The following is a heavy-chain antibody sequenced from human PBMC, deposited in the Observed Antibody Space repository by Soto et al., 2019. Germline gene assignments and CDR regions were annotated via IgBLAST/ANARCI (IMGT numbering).Heavy chain of an antibody. V-gene: IGHV3-30*18. Sequence: QVQLVESGGGVVQPGRSLRLSCAASGFSFSNCGMHWVRQAPGKGLEWVAAISSDGSDKYYSEFVKGRFTISRDNSKNTQLLQFNCPRVEDTAVYYCGKGSEEARQELNYWGEGTLFPVSS. D-gene: IGHD2-15*01. J-gene: IGHJ4*02. CDR1: GFSFSNCG. CDR3: GKGSEEARQELNY. CDR2: ISSDGSDK.